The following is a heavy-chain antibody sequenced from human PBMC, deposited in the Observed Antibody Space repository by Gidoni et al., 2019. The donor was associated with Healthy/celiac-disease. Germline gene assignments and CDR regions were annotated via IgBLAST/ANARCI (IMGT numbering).Heavy chain of an antibody. V-gene: IGHV3-15*01. J-gene: IGHJ4*02. CDR1: GFTLRHAW. Sequence: EVQLVESGGGLVQPGGSLRLSCAASGFTLRHAWMSWVRQAHGKGLEWVVRIKSKTEGVTTDYAAPVKGRFTISRDDSTNTLYLQMNSLKTEDTAVYYCTTGSASYPYYFDYWGQGTLVTVSS. CDR2: IKSKTEGVTT. D-gene: IGHD1-26*01. CDR3: TTGSASYPYYFDY.